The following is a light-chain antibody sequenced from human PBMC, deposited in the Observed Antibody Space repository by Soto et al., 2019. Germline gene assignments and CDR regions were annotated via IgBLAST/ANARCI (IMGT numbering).Light chain of an antibody. Sequence: DIQMTQSPFTLSASVGDRVTITCRASQSVSTRLAWHQQKPGKAPKLLIYDVSNLESGVPSRFSGSGSGTEFTLTISSLQPDDSVTYYCQQYNTFWTFGQGTTGDIK. CDR3: QQYNTFWT. V-gene: IGKV1-5*01. J-gene: IGKJ1*01. CDR2: DVS. CDR1: QSVSTR.